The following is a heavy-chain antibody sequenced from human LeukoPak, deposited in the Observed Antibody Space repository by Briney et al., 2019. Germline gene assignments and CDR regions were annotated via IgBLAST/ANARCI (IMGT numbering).Heavy chain of an antibody. CDR3: ARRDDSKPFDY. V-gene: IGHV5-51*01. J-gene: IGHJ4*02. CDR2: IYPGDSDT. CDR1: GYSFTNFW. D-gene: IGHD3-22*01. Sequence: GESLKISCKGSGYSFTNFWIGWVRQMPGKGLEWMGLIYPGDSDTRYSPSFQGQVTISADKSINTAYLQWSSLKASDTAMYYCARRDDSKPFDYWGQGTLVTVAS.